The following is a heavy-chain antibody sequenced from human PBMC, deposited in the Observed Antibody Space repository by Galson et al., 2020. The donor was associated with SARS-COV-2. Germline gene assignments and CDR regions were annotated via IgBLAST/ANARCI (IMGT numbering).Heavy chain of an antibody. CDR1: GGSIGSTTYNY. Sequence: SETLSLNCTVSGGSIGSTTYNYWAWIRQPTGKGLEWLGTIYYNGDTYVPSSLKSRVTVSVRPSRNQFSLDLSSVTAADTAVYYCARQNFDYAGDVWGQGTLVTVSS. J-gene: IGHJ1*01. V-gene: IGHV4-39*01. CDR3: ARQNFDYAGDV. D-gene: IGHD2-2*01. CDR2: IYYNGDT.